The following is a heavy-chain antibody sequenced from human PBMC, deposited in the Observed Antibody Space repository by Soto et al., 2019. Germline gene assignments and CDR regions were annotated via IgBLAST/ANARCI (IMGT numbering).Heavy chain of an antibody. Sequence: EVQLVESGGGLVKPGGSLRLSCAASGFTFSSYSMNWVRQAPGKGLEWVSSISSSSSYIYYADSVKGRFTISRDNAKDSLYLQMNSLRAEDTAVYYCASLAVAGTEDYWGQGTLFTVSS. V-gene: IGHV3-21*01. CDR2: ISSSSSYI. J-gene: IGHJ4*02. CDR1: GFTFSSYS. D-gene: IGHD6-19*01. CDR3: ASLAVAGTEDY.